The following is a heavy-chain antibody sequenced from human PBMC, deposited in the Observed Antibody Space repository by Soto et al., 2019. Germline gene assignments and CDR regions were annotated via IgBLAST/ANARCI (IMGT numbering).Heavy chain of an antibody. CDR3: ARDVTAVTGIFNY. J-gene: IGHJ4*02. V-gene: IGHV3-7*01. CDR1: GFTFSYYW. Sequence: GGSLRLSCAASGFTFSYYWMSWVRQAPGKGLEWVANIKQDGSEENYVDSVKGRFTISRDNAKNSLYLQMNSLRAEDTAIYYCARDVTAVTGIFNYWGQGALVTVS. D-gene: IGHD6-19*01. CDR2: IKQDGSEE.